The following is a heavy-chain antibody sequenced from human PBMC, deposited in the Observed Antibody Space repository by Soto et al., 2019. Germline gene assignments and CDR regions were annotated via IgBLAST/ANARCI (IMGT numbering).Heavy chain of an antibody. D-gene: IGHD2-8*02. J-gene: IGHJ4*02. V-gene: IGHV3-30*03. Sequence: QVQLVESGGGVVQPGRSLRLSCAVSGFTVSTYGMHWVRQAPGKGLEWVAVISRDGGTKYYADSVKGRFTISRDNSRNTLFLEMNSLRGDDMAVDYCTGEFASGYWGQGTLVTVCS. CDR1: GFTVSTYG. CDR3: TGEFASGY. CDR2: ISRDGGTK.